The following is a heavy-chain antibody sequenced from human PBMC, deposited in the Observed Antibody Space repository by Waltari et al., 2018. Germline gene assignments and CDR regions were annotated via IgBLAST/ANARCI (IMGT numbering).Heavy chain of an antibody. J-gene: IGHJ4*02. CDR1: GGSISSGSYY. V-gene: IGHV4-61*02. CDR3: ARVWYEEPYYFDY. CDR2: IYTSGST. D-gene: IGHD2-15*01. Sequence: QVQLQESGPGLVKPSQTLSLTCTVSGGSISSGSYYWSWIRQPAGKGLEWIGRIYTSGSTTYNPSLKSRVTISVDTSKNQFSLELGSVTAADTAVYYCARVWYEEPYYFDYWGQGTLVTVSS.